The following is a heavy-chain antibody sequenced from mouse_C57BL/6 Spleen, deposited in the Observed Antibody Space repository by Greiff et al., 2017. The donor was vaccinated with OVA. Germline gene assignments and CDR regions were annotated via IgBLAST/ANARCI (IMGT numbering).Heavy chain of an antibody. CDR2: IDPSDSYT. V-gene: IGHV1-50*01. CDR3: ARSIGLGYFDY. CDR1: GYTFTSYW. Sequence: QVHVKQPGAELVKPGASVKLSCKASGYTFTSYWMQWVKQRPGQGLEWIGEIDPSDSYTNYNQKFKGKATLTVDTSSSTAYMQLSSLTSEDSAVYYCARSIGLGYFDYWGQGTTLTVSS. J-gene: IGHJ2*01.